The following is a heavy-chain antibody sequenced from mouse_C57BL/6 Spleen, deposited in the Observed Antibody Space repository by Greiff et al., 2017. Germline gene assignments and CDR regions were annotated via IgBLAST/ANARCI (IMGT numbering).Heavy chain of an antibody. CDR1: GYTFPSYW. J-gene: IGHJ1*03. CDR2: IYPGSGST. Sequence: QVQLQQPGAELVKPGASVKMSCKASGYTFPSYWITWVKQRPGQGLEWIGDIYPGSGSTNYNEKFKSKATLTVDTSSSTAYMQLSSLTSEDSAVYYCARSGGNYGYFDVWGTGTTVTVSS. V-gene: IGHV1-55*01. D-gene: IGHD2-1*01. CDR3: ARSGGNYGYFDV.